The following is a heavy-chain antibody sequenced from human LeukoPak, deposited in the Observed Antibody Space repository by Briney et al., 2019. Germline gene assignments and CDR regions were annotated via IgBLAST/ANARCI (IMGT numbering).Heavy chain of an antibody. J-gene: IGHJ4*02. D-gene: IGHD6-19*01. Sequence: ASVKVSCKASGYTFTSYAMHWVRQAPGQRLEWMGWINAGNGNTKYSQEFQGRVTITRDTSASTAYMELSSLRSEDMAVYYCARGYGWSSSGWLFDYWGQRTLVTVSS. CDR1: GYTFTSYA. V-gene: IGHV1-3*03. CDR2: INAGNGNT. CDR3: ARGYGWSSSGWLFDY.